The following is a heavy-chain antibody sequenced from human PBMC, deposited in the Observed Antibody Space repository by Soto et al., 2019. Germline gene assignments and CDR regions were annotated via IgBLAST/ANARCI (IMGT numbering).Heavy chain of an antibody. CDR3: ARSSGSWWFDP. J-gene: IGHJ5*02. V-gene: IGHV3-13*04. Sequence: PGGSLRLSCAASGFTFSSYDMHWVRSPTGTDPEWVSAHGTAGDTYYPGSVKGRFTISRENAKNSLYLQMNSLRAGDTAVYYCARSSGSWWFDPWGQGT. D-gene: IGHD1-26*01. CDR2: HGTAGDT. CDR1: GFTFSSYD.